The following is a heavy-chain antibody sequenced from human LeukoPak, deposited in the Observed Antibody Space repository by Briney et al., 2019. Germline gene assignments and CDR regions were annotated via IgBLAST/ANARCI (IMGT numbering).Heavy chain of an antibody. V-gene: IGHV3-74*01. CDR1: GFSFSRHW. CDR3: ARRQYYFDY. D-gene: IGHD6-19*01. Sequence: GGSLRLSCEASGFSFSRHWMHWVRQAPGKGLEWVSRIIGDASITSYADSVKGRFTISRDNAKNSLYLQMNSLRAEDTAVYYCARRQYYFDYWGQGTLVTVSS. CDR2: IIGDASIT. J-gene: IGHJ4*02.